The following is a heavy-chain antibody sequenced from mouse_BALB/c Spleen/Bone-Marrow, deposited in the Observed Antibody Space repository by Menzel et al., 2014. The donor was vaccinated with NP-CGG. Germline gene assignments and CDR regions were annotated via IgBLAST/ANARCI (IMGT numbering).Heavy chain of an antibody. Sequence: VQLQQSGAEVVRPGTSVKVSCKASGYAFTNYLIEWVKRRPGQGLEWIGVINPGSGGTNYNEKFKGKATLTADKSSSTAYMQFSSLTSDDSAVYFCARLRRGGFYTMDYWGQGTSVTVSS. V-gene: IGHV1-54*01. CDR3: ARLRRGGFYTMDY. CDR1: GYAFTNYL. CDR2: INPGSGGT. D-gene: IGHD2-12*01. J-gene: IGHJ4*01.